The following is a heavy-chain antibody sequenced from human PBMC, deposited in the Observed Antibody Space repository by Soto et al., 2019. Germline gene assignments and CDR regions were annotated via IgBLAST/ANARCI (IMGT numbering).Heavy chain of an antibody. Sequence: GGSLRLSCAASGFTFSSYAMSWVRQAPGKGLEWVSAISGSGGSTYYADSVKGRLTISRDNSKAILYLQMNSLRAEDTAVYYCAAWAEGATEVHWGQGTLVTVSS. D-gene: IGHD2-15*01. J-gene: IGHJ4*02. CDR3: AAWAEGATEVH. CDR2: ISGSGGST. V-gene: IGHV3-23*01. CDR1: GFTFSSYA.